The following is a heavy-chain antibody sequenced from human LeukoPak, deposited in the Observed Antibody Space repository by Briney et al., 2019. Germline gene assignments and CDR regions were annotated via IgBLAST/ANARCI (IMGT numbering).Heavy chain of an antibody. V-gene: IGHV4-4*07. CDR3: ARVPDIVVVPAAIGHDAFDI. J-gene: IGHJ3*02. D-gene: IGHD2-2*01. CDR2: IYTSGGT. Sequence: MSSETLSLTCTVSGGSISSYYWSWIRQPAGKGLEWIGRIYTSGGTNYNPSLKSRVTMSVDTSKNQFSLKLSSVTAADTAVYYCARVPDIVVVPAAIGHDAFDIWGQGTMVTVSS. CDR1: GGSISSYY.